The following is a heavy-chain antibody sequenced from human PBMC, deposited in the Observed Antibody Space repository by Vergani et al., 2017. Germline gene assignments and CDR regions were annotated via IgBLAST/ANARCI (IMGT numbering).Heavy chain of an antibody. D-gene: IGHD5-12*01. J-gene: IGHJ6*03. Sequence: EVQLLEPGGGLVQPGGSLRLSCVASGFTFSSYAMSWVRQAPGKGLEWVSTISGSGGSTYYADSVKGRLTISRDNSKTTLYLQMNSMRTEDTAVDDCAKDSGLRGYDLREVSYMDVWGKGTTVTVSS. CDR3: AKDSGLRGYDLREVSYMDV. CDR2: ISGSGGST. CDR1: GFTFSSYA. V-gene: IGHV3-23*01.